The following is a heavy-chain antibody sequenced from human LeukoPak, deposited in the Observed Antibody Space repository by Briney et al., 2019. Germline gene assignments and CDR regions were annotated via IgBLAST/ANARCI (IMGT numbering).Heavy chain of an antibody. V-gene: IGHV4-34*01. CDR3: ARQAAAGTGHWFDP. J-gene: IGHJ5*02. CDR1: GGSFSGYY. Sequence: SETLSLTCAVYGGSFSGYYWSWIRQPPGKGLEWIGEINHSGSTNYNPSLKSRVTISVDTSKNQFSLKLSSVAAADTAVYYCARQAAAGTGHWFDPWGQGTLVTVSS. D-gene: IGHD6-13*01. CDR2: INHSGST.